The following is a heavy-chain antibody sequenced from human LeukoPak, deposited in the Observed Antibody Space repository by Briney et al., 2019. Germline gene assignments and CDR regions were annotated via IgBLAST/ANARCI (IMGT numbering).Heavy chain of an antibody. CDR3: STTLTTPFDY. CDR1: GFTFSSAW. CDR2: IKSKTEGGTT. J-gene: IGHJ4*02. Sequence: GGSLRLSCAASGFTFSSAWMSWVRQAPGKGLEWVGRIKSKTEGGTTDYAAPVNGRFTISRDDSKNTLYLQMNSLNTDDSAVYFCSTTLTTPFDYWGLGTLVTVSS. V-gene: IGHV3-15*01. D-gene: IGHD4-17*01.